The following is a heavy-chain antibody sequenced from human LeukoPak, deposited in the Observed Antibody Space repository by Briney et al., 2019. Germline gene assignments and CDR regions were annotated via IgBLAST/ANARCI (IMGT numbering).Heavy chain of an antibody. D-gene: IGHD6-19*01. Sequence: EASVKVSCKATGYTFTSYGISCVRQAPGQGLEWMGWISSNSDNTNYAQKLQGRVTMTTDTSTSTAYMELTRLRSDDTAVYYCARDSGSSGWDPTSFFDYWGQGTLVTVSS. CDR3: ARDSGSSGWDPTSFFDY. CDR2: ISSNSDNT. J-gene: IGHJ4*02. V-gene: IGHV1-18*01. CDR1: GYTFTSYG.